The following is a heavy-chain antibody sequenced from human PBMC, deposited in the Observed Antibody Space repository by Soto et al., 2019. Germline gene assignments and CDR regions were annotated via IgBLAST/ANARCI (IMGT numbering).Heavy chain of an antibody. CDR1: GFTFSSYE. CDR2: ISSSGSTI. V-gene: IGHV3-48*03. Sequence: GGSLRLSCAASGFTFSSYEMNWVRQAPGKGLEWVSYISSSGSTIYYADSMKGRFTISRDNAKNSLYLQMNSLRAEDTAVYYCARDSQYCSGGSCYGLYYFDYWGQGTLVTVSS. J-gene: IGHJ4*02. D-gene: IGHD2-15*01. CDR3: ARDSQYCSGGSCYGLYYFDY.